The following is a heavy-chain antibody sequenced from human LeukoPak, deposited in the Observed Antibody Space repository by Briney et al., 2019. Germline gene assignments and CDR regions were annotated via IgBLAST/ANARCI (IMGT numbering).Heavy chain of an antibody. CDR3: ARGPNTSYGSGSYLWSY. V-gene: IGHV4-39*01. CDR1: GGSISSSSYY. CDR2: IYYSGST. D-gene: IGHD3-10*01. J-gene: IGHJ4*02. Sequence: SETLSLTCTVSGGSISSSSYYWGWIRQPPGKGLEWIGSIYYSGSTYYNPSLKSRVTISVDTSKNQFSLKLSSVTAADTAVYYCARGPNTSYGSGSYLWSYWGQGTLVTVSS.